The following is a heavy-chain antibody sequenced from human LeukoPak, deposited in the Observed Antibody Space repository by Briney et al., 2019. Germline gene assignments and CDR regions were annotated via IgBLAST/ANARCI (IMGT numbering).Heavy chain of an antibody. J-gene: IGHJ4*02. V-gene: IGHV3-7*05. D-gene: IGHD3-10*01. CDR2: IKQDGSEK. CDR3: VIREC. CDR1: GFIFSNYW. Sequence: PGGSLRLSRAASGFIFSNYWMNWVRQAPGKGLEWVANIKQDGSEKYYVDSVKGRFTISRDNAKKSLYLQMNSLRAEDTAVYYCVIRECWGQGILVTVSS.